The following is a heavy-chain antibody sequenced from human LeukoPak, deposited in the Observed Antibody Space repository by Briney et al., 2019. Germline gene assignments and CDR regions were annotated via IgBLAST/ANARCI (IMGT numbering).Heavy chain of an antibody. J-gene: IGHJ4*02. CDR1: GYTFSSYD. V-gene: IGHV1-8*01. D-gene: IGHD3-3*01. CDR3: ARGRWNYDFWSGYWLDY. CDR2: MNPNSGKT. Sequence: GASVKVSCQASGYTFSSYDINWVRQAAGQGLEWMGWMNPNSGKTGYAQKFQGRVTMTRDTSISTAYMEVRSLRSDDTAVYYCARGRWNYDFWSGYWLDYWGQGTRVTVSS.